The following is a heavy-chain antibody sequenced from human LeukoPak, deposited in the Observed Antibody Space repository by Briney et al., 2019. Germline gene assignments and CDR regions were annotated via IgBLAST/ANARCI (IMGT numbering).Heavy chain of an antibody. CDR3: TRGSYYDSSGYSGVRLFDY. CDR2: INPNSGGT. Sequence: WASVKVSCKASGYTFTGYYMHWVRQAPGQGLEWMGWINPNSGGTNYAQKFQGRVTMTSDTSISTAYMELSRLRSDDTALYYCTRGSYYDSSGYSGVRLFDYWGQGTPVTVPS. D-gene: IGHD3-22*01. CDR1: GYTFTGYY. V-gene: IGHV1-2*02. J-gene: IGHJ4*02.